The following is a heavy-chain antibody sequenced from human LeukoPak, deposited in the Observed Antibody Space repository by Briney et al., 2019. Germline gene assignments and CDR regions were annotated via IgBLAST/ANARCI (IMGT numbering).Heavy chain of an antibody. CDR1: GFTFSSYW. V-gene: IGHV3-7*01. CDR2: IKQDGSEK. CDR3: ARDTRGYSYGYSFYYMDV. J-gene: IGHJ6*03. D-gene: IGHD5-18*01. Sequence: GGSLRLSCAASGFTFSSYWMSWVRQAPGKGLEWVANIKQDGSEKYYVDSVKGRFTISRDNAKNSLYLQMNSLRAEDTAVYYCARDTRGYSYGYSFYYMDVWGKGTTVTVPS.